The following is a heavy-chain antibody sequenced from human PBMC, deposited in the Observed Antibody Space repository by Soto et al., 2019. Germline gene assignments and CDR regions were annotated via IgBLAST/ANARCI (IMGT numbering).Heavy chain of an antibody. CDR3: ARLHSSSWYGHYYYGMDV. CDR2: IYYSGST. J-gene: IGHJ6*02. D-gene: IGHD6-13*01. CDR1: GGSVSSGSYY. Sequence: QVQLQESGPGLVKPSETLSLTCTVSGGSVSSGSYYWSWIRQPPGKGLEWIGYIYYSGSTNYNPSLKSRVTISVDTSKNQFSLKLSSVTAADTAVYYCARLHSSSWYGHYYYGMDVWGQGTTVTVSS. V-gene: IGHV4-61*01.